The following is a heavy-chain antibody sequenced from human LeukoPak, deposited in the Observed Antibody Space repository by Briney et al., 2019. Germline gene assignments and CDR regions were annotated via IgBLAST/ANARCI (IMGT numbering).Heavy chain of an antibody. CDR3: ARGLPRFLDY. Sequence: SQSLSLSCAISGDSVSSNSAAWNWIRQSPSRGLEWLGRTYFRSKWYNDYAVSVKSRITINADTSKNQFALQLNSVTAEDTAVYYCARGLPRFLDYWGQGTLVTVSS. J-gene: IGHJ4*02. CDR1: GDSVSSNSAA. CDR2: TYFRSKWYN. V-gene: IGHV6-1*01. D-gene: IGHD3-3*01.